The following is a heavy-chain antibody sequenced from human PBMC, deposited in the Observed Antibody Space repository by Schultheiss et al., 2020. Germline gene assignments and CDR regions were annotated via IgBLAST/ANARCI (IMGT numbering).Heavy chain of an antibody. CDR2: INHSGST. CDR3: AREGNVGDYGDYLYDY. J-gene: IGHJ4*02. CDR1: GGSFSGYY. V-gene: IGHV4-34*01. Sequence: SETLSLTCAVYGGSFSGYYWSWIRQPPGKGLEWIGEINHSGSTNYNPSLKSRVTISVDTSKNQFSLKLSSVTAADTAVYYCAREGNVGDYGDYLYDYWGQGTLVTVSS. D-gene: IGHD4-17*01.